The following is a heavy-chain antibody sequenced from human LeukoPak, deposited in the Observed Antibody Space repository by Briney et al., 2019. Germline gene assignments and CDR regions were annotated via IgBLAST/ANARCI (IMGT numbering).Heavy chain of an antibody. J-gene: IGHJ4*02. Sequence: SETLSLTCTVSGDSVSNTNYYLGWIRQPPGKGLEWIGTFYYSGNTYYNPSLKSRVTISVDTSKNQFSLILSSVTAADTAVYYCANLYNSGSYFGHWGQGALITVSS. CDR1: GDSVSNTNYY. D-gene: IGHD3-10*01. CDR3: ANLYNSGSYFGH. CDR2: FYYSGNT. V-gene: IGHV4-39*01.